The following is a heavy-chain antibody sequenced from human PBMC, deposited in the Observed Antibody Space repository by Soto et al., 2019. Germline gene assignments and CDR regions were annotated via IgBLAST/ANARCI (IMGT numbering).Heavy chain of an antibody. CDR1: GFTFSSYA. Sequence: EVQLLESGGGLVQPGGSLRLSCAASGFTFSSYAMSWVRQAPGKGLEWVSAISGSGGSTYYADSVKGWFTISRDNSKNTLYLQMNSLRAEDTAVYYCAKVEDLRSYYFDYWGQGTLVTVSS. D-gene: IGHD1-26*01. J-gene: IGHJ4*02. V-gene: IGHV3-23*01. CDR3: AKVEDLRSYYFDY. CDR2: ISGSGGST.